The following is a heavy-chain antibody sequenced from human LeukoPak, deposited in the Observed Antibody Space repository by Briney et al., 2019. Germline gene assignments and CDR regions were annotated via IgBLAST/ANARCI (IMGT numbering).Heavy chain of an antibody. J-gene: IGHJ6*02. D-gene: IGHD2-2*01. CDR2: IIPILGIA. V-gene: IGHV1-69*04. CDR3: ARVGDDSGVPAARIYYYYGMDV. CDR1: GGTFSSYA. Sequence: GASVKVSCKASGGTFSSYAISWVRQAPGQGLEWMGRIIPILGIANYAQKFQGRVTITADKSTSTAYMELSSLRSENTAVYYCARVGDDSGVPAARIYYYYGMDVWGQGTTVTVSS.